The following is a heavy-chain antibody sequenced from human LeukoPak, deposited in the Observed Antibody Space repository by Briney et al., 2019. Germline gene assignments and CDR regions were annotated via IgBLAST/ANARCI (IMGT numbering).Heavy chain of an antibody. CDR2: ITNWSGTI. CDR1: GFSFSSYA. Sequence: PGESLRLSCAASGFSFSSYAMSWVRQAPGKGLEWVSYITNWSGTIYYADSVKGRFTISRVNAKNSLYLQMNSLRAEDTAVYYCARSDAPMDKHFDYWGQGTLVTVSS. CDR3: ARSDAPMDKHFDY. V-gene: IGHV3-48*04. D-gene: IGHD3-10*01. J-gene: IGHJ4*02.